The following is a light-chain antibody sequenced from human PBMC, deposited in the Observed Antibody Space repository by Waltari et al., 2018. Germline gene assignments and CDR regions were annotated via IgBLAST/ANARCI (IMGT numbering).Light chain of an antibody. Sequence: QSALTQPASVSGSPGQSLTISCTGTSSDVGGYNYVSWYQQHPGKAPKLRIYDVSNRPSGVSNRFSGSKSGNTASLTISGLQAEDEADYYCSSYTSSSTLEVFGGGTKLTVL. CDR2: DVS. CDR3: SSYTSSSTLEV. V-gene: IGLV2-14*03. J-gene: IGLJ2*01. CDR1: SSDVGGYNY.